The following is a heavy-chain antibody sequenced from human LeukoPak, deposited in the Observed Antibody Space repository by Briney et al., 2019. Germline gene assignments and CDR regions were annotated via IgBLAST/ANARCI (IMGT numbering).Heavy chain of an antibody. CDR3: AKHYDILTGYYVGSFAY. V-gene: IGHV3-23*01. CDR2: ISGSGGST. CDR1: GFTFSSYA. Sequence: PGGSLRLSCAASGFTFSSYAMSWVRQAPGKGLEWVSAISGSGGSTYYADSVKGRFTISRDNSKNTLYLQMNSLRAEDTAVYCCAKHYDILTGYYVGSFAYWGEGTPATVSS. D-gene: IGHD3-9*01. J-gene: IGHJ4*02.